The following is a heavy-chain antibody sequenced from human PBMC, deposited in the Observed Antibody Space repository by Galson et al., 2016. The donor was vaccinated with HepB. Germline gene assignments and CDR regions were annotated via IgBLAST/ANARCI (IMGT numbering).Heavy chain of an antibody. CDR2: IDGESGII. CDR1: GFTFSTYS. V-gene: IGHV3-48*04. D-gene: IGHD1-26*01. CDR3: ARDGTGTGSYSGAFY. J-gene: IGHJ4*02. Sequence: SLRLSCAASGFTFSTYSMNWVRQSPGKGLEWIAYIDGESGIILYSDSVKGRFIISRDNAENSLHLQMNTLRGEDTAVCYCARDGTGTGSYSGAFYWGQGALVTVSS.